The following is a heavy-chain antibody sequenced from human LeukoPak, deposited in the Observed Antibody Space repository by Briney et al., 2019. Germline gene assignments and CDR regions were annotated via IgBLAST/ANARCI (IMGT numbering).Heavy chain of an antibody. D-gene: IGHD6-19*01. CDR1: GYTFTSYG. CDR2: ISAYNGNT. J-gene: IGHJ6*04. V-gene: IGHV1-18*04. Sequence: ASVKVSCKASGYTFTSYGISWVRQAPGQGLEWMGWISAYNGNTNYAQKLQGRVTMTTDTSTSTAYMELRSLRSDDTAVYYCAREEPEAGRGYYYGMDVWGKGTTVTVSS. CDR3: AREEPEAGRGYYYGMDV.